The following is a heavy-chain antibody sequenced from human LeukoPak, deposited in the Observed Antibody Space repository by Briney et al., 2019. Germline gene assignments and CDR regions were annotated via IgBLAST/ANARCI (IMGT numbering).Heavy chain of an antibody. CDR2: MNPNSGNT. D-gene: IGHD2-2*01. CDR1: GGTFSSYA. J-gene: IGHJ6*03. CDR3: ARGLSPVVPHYYYYYYMDV. Sequence: ASVKVSCKASGGTFSSYAISWVRQAPGQGLEWMGWMNPNSGNTGYAQKFQGRVTITRNTSISTAYMELSSLRSEDTAVYYCARGLSPVVPHYYYYYYMDVWGKGTTVTVSS. V-gene: IGHV1-8*03.